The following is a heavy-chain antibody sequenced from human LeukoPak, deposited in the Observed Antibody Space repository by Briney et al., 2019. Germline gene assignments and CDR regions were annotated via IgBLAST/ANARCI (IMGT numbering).Heavy chain of an antibody. CDR3: ARDAPPRGFDY. D-gene: IGHD3-10*01. V-gene: IGHV4-30-4*01. CDR2: IYYSGST. Sequence: SETLSLTCTVSGGSISSGDYYWSWIRQPPGKGLEWIGYIYYSGSTYYNPSLKSRVTISVDTSKNQFSLKLSSVTAADTAVYYCARDAPPRGFDYWGQGTLVTVSS. J-gene: IGHJ4*02. CDR1: GGSISSGDYY.